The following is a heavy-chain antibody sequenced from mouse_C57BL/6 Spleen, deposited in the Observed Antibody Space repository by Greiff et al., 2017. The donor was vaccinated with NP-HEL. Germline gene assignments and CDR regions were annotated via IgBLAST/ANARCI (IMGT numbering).Heavy chain of an antibody. V-gene: IGHV1-26*01. CDR3: AREGVTNDY. D-gene: IGHD2-3*01. CDR2: INPNNGGT. J-gene: IGHJ2*01. Sequence: EVQLQQSGPELVKPGASVKISCKASGYTFTDYYMNWVKQSHGKSLEWLGDINPNNGGTSYNQKFKGKATLTVDKSSSTAYMELRSLTSEDSAVYYCAREGVTNDYWGQGTTLTVSS. CDR1: GYTFTDYY.